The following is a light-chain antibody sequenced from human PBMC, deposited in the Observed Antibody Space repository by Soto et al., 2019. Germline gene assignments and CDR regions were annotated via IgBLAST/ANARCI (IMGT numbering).Light chain of an antibody. CDR2: AES. J-gene: IGKJ1*01. CDR1: QSITSH. V-gene: IGKV1-39*01. CDR3: QQTYSTPWT. Sequence: DIQMTQSPSSLSASVGDRITITCRASQSITSHLNWYQQKPGKAPKLLIYAESSLQSGVPSSFSGSGPGTDFTLTISSLQPEDFGTYYCQQTYSTPWTFGQGTKVEVK.